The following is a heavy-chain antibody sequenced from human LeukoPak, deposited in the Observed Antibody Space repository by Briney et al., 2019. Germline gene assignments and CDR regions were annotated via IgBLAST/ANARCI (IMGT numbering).Heavy chain of an antibody. CDR3: AKDFARSTQFDP. J-gene: IGHJ5*02. D-gene: IGHD2-2*01. CDR1: GGTFSSYA. CDR2: IIPIFGTA. Sequence: ASVKVSCKASGGTFSSYAISWVRQAPGQGLEWMGGIIPIFGTANYAQKFQGRVTITTDESTSTAYMELSSLRSEDTAVYYCAKDFARSTQFDPWGQGTLVTVSS. V-gene: IGHV1-69*05.